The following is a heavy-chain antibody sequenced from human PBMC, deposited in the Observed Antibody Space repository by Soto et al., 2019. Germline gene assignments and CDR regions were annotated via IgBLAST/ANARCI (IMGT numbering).Heavy chain of an antibody. CDR1: GFTFSSYW. CDR2: IWYDGSNK. J-gene: IGHJ6*02. Sequence: PGGSLRLSCAASGFTFSSYWMSWVRQAPGKGLEWVAVIWYDGSNKYYADSVKGRFTISRDNSKNTLYLQMNSLRAEDTAVYYCARVLRSSSYSSPVPYYYYYGMDVWGQGTTVTVSS. CDR3: ARVLRSSSYSSPVPYYYYYGMDV. D-gene: IGHD6-6*01. V-gene: IGHV3-33*08.